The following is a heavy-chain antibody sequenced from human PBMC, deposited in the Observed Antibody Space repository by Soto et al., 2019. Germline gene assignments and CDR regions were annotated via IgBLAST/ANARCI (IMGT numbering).Heavy chain of an antibody. CDR3: ARDPTITYGDYFFDY. D-gene: IGHD4-17*01. Sequence: GGSLRLSCAASGFTFSSYAMHWVRQAPGKGLEWVAVISYDGSNKYYADSVKGRFTISRDNSKNTLYLQMNSLRAEDTAVYYCARDPTITYGDYFFDYWGQGTLVTVSS. CDR1: GFTFSSYA. CDR2: ISYDGSNK. V-gene: IGHV3-30-3*01. J-gene: IGHJ4*02.